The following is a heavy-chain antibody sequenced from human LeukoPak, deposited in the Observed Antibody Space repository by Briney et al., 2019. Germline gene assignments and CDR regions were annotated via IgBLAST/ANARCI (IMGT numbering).Heavy chain of an antibody. CDR1: GFTFSNYA. CDR3: AKAGPYYDFSALDY. J-gene: IGHJ4*02. V-gene: IGHV3-23*01. CDR2: ISGSGGST. Sequence: GGSLRLSCAASGFTFSNYAMTWVRQAPGKGLEWVSVISGSGGSTYYADSVKGRFTISRDNSKNTLYLQMNSLRAEDTAVYYCAKAGPYYDFSALDYWGQGTLVTVSS. D-gene: IGHD3-3*01.